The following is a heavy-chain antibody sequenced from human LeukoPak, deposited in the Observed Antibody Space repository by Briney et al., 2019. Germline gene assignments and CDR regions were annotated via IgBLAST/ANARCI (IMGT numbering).Heavy chain of an antibody. J-gene: IGHJ4*02. CDR3: ASGVDVFPFYY. D-gene: IGHD3-3*01. V-gene: IGHV4-59*01. CDR1: GGSINNYY. CDR2: IYYSGST. Sequence: PSETLSLTCTVSGGSINNYYWSWIRQPPGKGLEWIGYIYYSGSTNYNPSLKSRVTISLDTSKNQFSLKLSSVTAAETALYYCASGVDVFPFYYGGQGTLVTVFS.